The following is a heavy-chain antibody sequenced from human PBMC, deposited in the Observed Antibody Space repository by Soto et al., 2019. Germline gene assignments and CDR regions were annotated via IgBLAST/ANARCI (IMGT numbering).Heavy chain of an antibody. CDR3: TRRYNWNDYYMDA. V-gene: IGHV4-39*01. CDR1: GASISVHSYY. J-gene: IGHJ5*01. CDR2: SYYSGTT. D-gene: IGHD1-1*01. Sequence: SETLSLTCTVSGASISVHSYYWTWIRQPPGKGLEWIGSSYYSGTTYFNPSLKSRATISVDTSKNQFSLRLTSVTAADTAIYYGTRRYNWNDYYMDAWGPGALVTVSS.